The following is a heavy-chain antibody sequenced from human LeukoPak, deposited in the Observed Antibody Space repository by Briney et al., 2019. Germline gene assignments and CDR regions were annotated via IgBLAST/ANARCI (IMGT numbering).Heavy chain of an antibody. D-gene: IGHD1-14*01. Sequence: SQTLSLTCTVSGGSISSGSYYWSWIRQPAGKGLEWIGRIYTSGSTNYNPSLKSRVTISVDTSKNQFSLKLSSVTAADTAVYYCARLRRNLFDYWGQGTLVTVSS. CDR2: IYTSGST. V-gene: IGHV4-61*02. CDR3: ARLRRNLFDY. J-gene: IGHJ4*02. CDR1: GGSISSGSYY.